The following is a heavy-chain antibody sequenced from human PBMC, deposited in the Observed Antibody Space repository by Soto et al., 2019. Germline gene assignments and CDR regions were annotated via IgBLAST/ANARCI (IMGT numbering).Heavy chain of an antibody. J-gene: IGHJ6*02. CDR2: IYYSGST. V-gene: IGHV4-31*03. CDR1: GGSISSGAYY. CDR3: ASSTGPYFYYYAMDV. Sequence: SETLSLTYTVSGGSISSGAYYWSWIRQHPGQGLEWVGYIYYSGSTSYNPSLKSRVTISMDTSKHQFSLKLTSVTAADTAVYYCASSTGPYFYYYAMDVWGQGITVTVSS. D-gene: IGHD4-4*01.